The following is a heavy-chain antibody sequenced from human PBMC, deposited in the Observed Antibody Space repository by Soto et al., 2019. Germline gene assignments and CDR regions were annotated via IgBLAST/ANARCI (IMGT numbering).Heavy chain of an antibody. Sequence: GGSLRLSCAASGFTFSSYWMSWVRQAPGKGLEWVANIKQDGSEKYYVDSVKGRFTISRDNAKNSLYLQMNSLRAEDTAVYYCARAGAEQQLGLNWFDPWGQGTLVTVSS. CDR2: IKQDGSEK. CDR3: ARAGAEQQLGLNWFDP. D-gene: IGHD6-13*01. CDR1: GFTFSSYW. J-gene: IGHJ5*02. V-gene: IGHV3-7*04.